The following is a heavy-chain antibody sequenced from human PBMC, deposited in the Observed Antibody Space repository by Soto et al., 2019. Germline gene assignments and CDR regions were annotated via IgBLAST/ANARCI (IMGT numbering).Heavy chain of an antibody. CDR2: IFYTGSP. Sequence: SETLSLTCTVSGGSISSGDYYWTLIRQPPGKGLEWIGFIFYTGSPYYNPSLKSRVAISVDTSKNLFSLNLTSVTAAVTAVFFFAGEPKGGPAAGAIEIWGQGTMVTVSS. D-gene: IGHD6-25*01. V-gene: IGHV4-30-4*01. CDR3: AGEPKGGPAAGAIEI. CDR1: GGSISSGDYY. J-gene: IGHJ3*02.